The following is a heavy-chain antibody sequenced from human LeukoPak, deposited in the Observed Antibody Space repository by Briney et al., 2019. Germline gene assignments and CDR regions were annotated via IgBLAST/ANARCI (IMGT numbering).Heavy chain of an antibody. J-gene: IGHJ4*02. CDR2: INPNSGGT. V-gene: IGHV1-2*02. CDR3: ARGGLLWFEELPIGRPFDY. Sequence: ASVKVSCKASGYTFTGYYVHWVRQSPGQRLEWMGWINPNSGGTNYAQKFQGRVTMTRDTSISTAYMELSRLRSDDTAVYYCARGGLLWFEELPIGRPFDYWGQGTLVTVSS. D-gene: IGHD3-10*01. CDR1: GYTFTGYY.